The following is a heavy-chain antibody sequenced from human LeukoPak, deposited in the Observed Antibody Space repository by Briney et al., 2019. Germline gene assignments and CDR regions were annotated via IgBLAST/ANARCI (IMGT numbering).Heavy chain of an antibody. CDR3: ARGGSGHDAFDI. Sequence: SETLSLTCTVSGGSINSSSYYWGWIRQPPGKGLEWIGSIFYSGNTYDNPSLKSRVTISLDTSKNQFSLKLSSVTAADTAVYYCARGGSGHDAFDIWGQGTMVTVSS. CDR1: GGSINSSSYY. CDR2: IFYSGNT. V-gene: IGHV4-39*07. D-gene: IGHD2-15*01. J-gene: IGHJ3*02.